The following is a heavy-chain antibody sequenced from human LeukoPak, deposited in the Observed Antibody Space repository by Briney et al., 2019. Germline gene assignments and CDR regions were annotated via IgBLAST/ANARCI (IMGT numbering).Heavy chain of an antibody. CDR3: AKAPDSSGLDDAFDI. CDR1: GFTFSSYG. CDR2: ISYDGSNK. D-gene: IGHD3-22*01. J-gene: IGHJ3*02. Sequence: GGSLRLSCAASGFTFSSYGMHWVRQAPGKGLEWVAVISYDGSNKYYADSEKGRFAISRDNSKNTLYLQMNSLRAEDTAVYYCAKAPDSSGLDDAFDIWGQGTMVTVSS. V-gene: IGHV3-30*18.